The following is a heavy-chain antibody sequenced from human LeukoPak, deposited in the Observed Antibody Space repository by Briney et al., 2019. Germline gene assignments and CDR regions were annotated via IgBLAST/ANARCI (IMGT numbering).Heavy chain of an antibody. V-gene: IGHV1-46*01. CDR1: GYTFSSYN. CDR3: ASRSLGDLDY. CDR2: INPSGGTT. D-gene: IGHD1-26*01. J-gene: IGHJ4*02. Sequence: ASVKVSCKASGYTFSSYNVHWVRQAPGQGLEWMGIINPSGGTTSYTQKFQGRVTMSRDTSTSTTYMELSSLRFEDTAVYYRASRSLGDLDYWGQGTLVTVSS.